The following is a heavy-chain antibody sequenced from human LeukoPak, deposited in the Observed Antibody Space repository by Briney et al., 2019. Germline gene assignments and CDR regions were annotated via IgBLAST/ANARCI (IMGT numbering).Heavy chain of an antibody. J-gene: IGHJ4*02. CDR2: MNPNSGNT. D-gene: IGHD1-14*01. CDR3: ARGPPEHPQGY. V-gene: IGHV1-8*01. CDR1: GYTFTTYD. Sequence: ASVKVSCKASGYTFTTYDINWVGQATGQGLEWMGWMNPNSGNTDYAQKFQGRVTMTRNTSITTAFMELNNLRSEDTAVYYCARGPPEHPQGYWGQGTLVTVSS.